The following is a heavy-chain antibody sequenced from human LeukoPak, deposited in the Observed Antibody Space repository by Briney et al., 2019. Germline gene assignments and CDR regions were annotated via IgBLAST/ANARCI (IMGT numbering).Heavy chain of an antibody. Sequence: PGGSLRLSYAASGFTFRSYGMSWVRQAPGKGLEWVSAISGSGGSTYYADSVKGRFTISRDNSKNTLYLQMNSLRAEDTAVYYCASPYYYGSGSYSYTDYWGQGTLVTVSS. V-gene: IGHV3-23*01. J-gene: IGHJ4*02. CDR2: ISGSGGST. CDR3: ASPYYYGSGSYSYTDY. D-gene: IGHD3-10*01. CDR1: GFTFRSYG.